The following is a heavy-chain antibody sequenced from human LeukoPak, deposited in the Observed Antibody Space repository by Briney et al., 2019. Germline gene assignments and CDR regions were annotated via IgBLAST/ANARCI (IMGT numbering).Heavy chain of an antibody. D-gene: IGHD6-13*01. Sequence: GGSLRLSCAASGFTFSSYAMHWVCQAPGKGLEWVAVISYDGSNKYYADSVKGRFTISRDNSKNTLYLQMNSLRAEDTAVYYCARGPRGRIAAAGYWGQGTLVTVSS. V-gene: IGHV3-30-3*01. CDR3: ARGPRGRIAAAGY. J-gene: IGHJ4*02. CDR2: ISYDGSNK. CDR1: GFTFSSYA.